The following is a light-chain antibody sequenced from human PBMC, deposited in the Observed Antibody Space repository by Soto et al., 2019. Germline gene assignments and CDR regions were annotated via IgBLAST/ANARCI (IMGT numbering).Light chain of an antibody. J-gene: IGKJ2*01. CDR1: QSVSSY. CDR2: DAS. Sequence: EIVLTQSPATLSLSPGERATLSCRASQSVSSYLAWYQQKAGQAPRLLIYDASNRATGIPARFSGSGSGTDFTITISSLEPEDFAIYYCQQRSIWPETFGQGTKLEIK. CDR3: QQRSIWPET. V-gene: IGKV3-11*01.